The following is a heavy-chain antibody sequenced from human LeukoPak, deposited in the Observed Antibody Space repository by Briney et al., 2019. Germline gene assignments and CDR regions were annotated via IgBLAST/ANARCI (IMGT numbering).Heavy chain of an antibody. Sequence: GGSLRLSCAASGFTFSSYWMHWVRQAPGKGLMWVSRINSDGNITNYADSMKGRFTISRDNAKNTLSLQMNSLRAEDTAVYYCARESSSSYPYWDQGTLVTVSS. CDR1: GFTFSSYW. CDR3: ARESSSSYPY. CDR2: INSDGNIT. D-gene: IGHD6-13*01. J-gene: IGHJ4*02. V-gene: IGHV3-74*01.